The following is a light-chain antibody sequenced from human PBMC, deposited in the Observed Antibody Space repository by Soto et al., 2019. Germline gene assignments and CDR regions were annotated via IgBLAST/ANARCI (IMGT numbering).Light chain of an antibody. J-gene: IGKJ1*01. CDR3: QQSYSTPWT. Sequence: DIQMTQSPSSLSASVGDRVTITCRASQSISSYLNWYQQKPGKAPKLLIYAASSLQSGVLSRFSGSGSGTDFTLTISSLQPEDFATYYCQQSYSTPWTFGQATTVEIK. CDR2: AAS. V-gene: IGKV1-39*01. CDR1: QSISSY.